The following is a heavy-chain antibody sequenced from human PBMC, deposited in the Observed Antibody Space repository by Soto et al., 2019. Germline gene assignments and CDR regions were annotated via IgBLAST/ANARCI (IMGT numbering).Heavy chain of an antibody. CDR1: GFTVTTYA. CDR2: LSTSGVST. D-gene: IGHD3-3*01. V-gene: IGHV3-23*01. CDR3: AKDFSPVY. J-gene: IGHJ4*02. Sequence: GGSLRLSCAASGFTVTTYAMSWVRQAPGKGLEWVSALSTSGVSTYYADSVRGRFTISRDNSKNTLYLQMNSLRAEDTAVYYCAKDFSPVYWGQGTMVTVFS.